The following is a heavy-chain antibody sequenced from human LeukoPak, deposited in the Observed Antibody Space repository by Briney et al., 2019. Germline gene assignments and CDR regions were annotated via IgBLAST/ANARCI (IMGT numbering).Heavy chain of an antibody. CDR3: ARDLGYCSTASCYAWFDP. J-gene: IGHJ5*02. Sequence: SETLSLTCTVSGGSISSYYWSWIRQPRGKGLEWIGYIYYSGNSNYNPSLNSRVTISVDTSKNQFSLRLSSVTAADTAIYYCARDLGYCSTASCYAWFDPWGQGTLVTVSS. V-gene: IGHV4-59*01. D-gene: IGHD2-2*01. CDR2: IYYSGNS. CDR1: GGSISSYY.